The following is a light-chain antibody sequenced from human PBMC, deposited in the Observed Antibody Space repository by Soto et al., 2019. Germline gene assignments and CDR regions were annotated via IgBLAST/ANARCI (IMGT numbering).Light chain of an antibody. CDR1: QSGNNY. V-gene: IGKV3-11*01. J-gene: IGKJ4*01. Sequence: EMVLTQSPATLYLSPGERATLSCRASQSGNNYLAWYQQTPGQAPRLLIYDASTRATGIPARFSGSVSGTDFTLTISSLEPDDFAVYYCQQRIDWPQTSVEGTKVDI. CDR2: DAS. CDR3: QQRIDWPQT.